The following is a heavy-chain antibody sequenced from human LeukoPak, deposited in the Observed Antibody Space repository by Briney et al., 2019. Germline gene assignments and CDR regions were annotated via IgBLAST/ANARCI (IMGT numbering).Heavy chain of an antibody. CDR2: IYTSGST. D-gene: IGHD6-19*01. J-gene: IGHJ4*02. V-gene: IGHV4-4*07. Sequence: KPSETLSLTCSVSGGSISSYYWTWIRQPAEKGLEWIGHIYTSGSTNYNSSLKSRVTMSLDTSKNQFSLKLSSVTAADTAVYYCARDKGGWFYFDYWGQGTLVTVSS. CDR3: ARDKGGWFYFDY. CDR1: GGSISSYY.